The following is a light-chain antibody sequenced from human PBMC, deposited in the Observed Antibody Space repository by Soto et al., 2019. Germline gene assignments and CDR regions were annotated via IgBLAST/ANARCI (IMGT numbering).Light chain of an antibody. Sequence: EIVLTQSPATLSLSPGERATLSCRASQSVSSYLAWYQQKPGQAPRLLIYDASNRATGIPARFSGSESGTDFTLTISSLEPEDFAVYYCQQRSNWPPMWTFGQGTKVEIK. J-gene: IGKJ1*01. V-gene: IGKV3-11*01. CDR2: DAS. CDR1: QSVSSY. CDR3: QQRSNWPPMWT.